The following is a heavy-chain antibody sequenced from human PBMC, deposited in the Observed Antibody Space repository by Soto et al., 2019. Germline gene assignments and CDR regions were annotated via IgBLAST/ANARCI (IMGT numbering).Heavy chain of an antibody. CDR2: IYYSGST. CDR1: GGSISSYY. J-gene: IGHJ6*02. CDR3: AREYYYGSGREYGMEG. Sequence: SETLSLTCTVSGGSISSYYWSWIRQPPGKGLEWIGYIYYSGSTNYNPSLKSRVTISVDTSKNQFSLKLSSVTAADTAVYYCAREYYYGSGREYGMEGWGQGTTVTVSS. V-gene: IGHV4-59*01. D-gene: IGHD3-10*01.